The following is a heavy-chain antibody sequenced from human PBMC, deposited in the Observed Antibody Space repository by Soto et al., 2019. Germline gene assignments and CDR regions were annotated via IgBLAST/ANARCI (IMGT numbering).Heavy chain of an antibody. J-gene: IGHJ3*02. D-gene: IGHD5-12*01. CDR2: INPNSGGT. CDR1: GYTFTGYY. CDR3: ARESPNSGEAFDI. V-gene: IGHV1-2*04. Sequence: ASVKVSCKASGYTFTGYYMHWVRQAPGQGLEWMGWINPNSGGTNYAQKFQGWVTMTRDTSISTAYMELSRLRSDDTAVYYCARESPNSGEAFDIRGQRTTVTVSS.